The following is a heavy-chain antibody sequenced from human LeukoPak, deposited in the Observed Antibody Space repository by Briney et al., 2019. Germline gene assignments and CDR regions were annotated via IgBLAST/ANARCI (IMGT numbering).Heavy chain of an antibody. CDR2: ISSSSSTI. CDR1: GFTFSSYS. Sequence: GGSLRLSCAASGFTFSSYSMNWVRQAPGKGLEWVSYISSSSSTIYYADSVKGRFTISRDNAKNSLYLQMNSLRAEDTAVYYCARDLRINSGSYYGFRYWGQGTLVTVSS. D-gene: IGHD1-26*01. J-gene: IGHJ4*02. CDR3: ARDLRINSGSYYGFRY. V-gene: IGHV3-48*01.